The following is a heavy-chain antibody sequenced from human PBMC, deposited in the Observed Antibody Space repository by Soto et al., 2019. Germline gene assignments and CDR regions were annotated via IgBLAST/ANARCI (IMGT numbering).Heavy chain of an antibody. J-gene: IGHJ4*02. V-gene: IGHV3-9*01. CDR1: GFTFDDYA. CDR2: ISWNSGSI. D-gene: IGHD3-10*01. Sequence: EVQLVESGGGLVQPGRSLRLSCAASGFTFDDYAMHWVRQAPGKGLEWVSGISWNSGSIGYADSVKGRFTISSDNAKNTLYLQMNSLRTEDTALYYCAKAVGIYGTFDYWGLGTLVTVSS. CDR3: AKAVGIYGTFDY.